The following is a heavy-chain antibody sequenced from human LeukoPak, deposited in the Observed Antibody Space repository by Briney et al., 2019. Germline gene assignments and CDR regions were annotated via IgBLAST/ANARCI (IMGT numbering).Heavy chain of an antibody. J-gene: IGHJ6*02. V-gene: IGHV5-10-1*01. CDR1: GFTFSSYA. D-gene: IGHD4-11*01. CDR2: IDPSDSYT. CDR3: ARHYSNDAMDV. Sequence: GGSLRLSCAASGFTFSSYAMTWVRQMPGKGLEWMGRIDPSDSYTNYSPSFQGHVTISDDKSISTAYLQWSSLKASDTAMYYCARHYSNDAMDVWGQGTTVTVSS.